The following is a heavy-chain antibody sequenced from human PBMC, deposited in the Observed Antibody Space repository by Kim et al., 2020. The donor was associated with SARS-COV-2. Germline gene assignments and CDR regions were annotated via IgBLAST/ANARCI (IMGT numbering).Heavy chain of an antibody. D-gene: IGHD2-2*01. CDR3: ARVSNNPGDIVVVPAAKTDV. J-gene: IGHJ6*02. CDR2: TYYRSKWYN. V-gene: IGHV6-1*01. CDR1: GDSVSSNSAA. Sequence: SQTLSLTCAISGDSVSSNSAASNWIRQSPSRGLEWLGRTYYRSKWYNDYAVSVKSRITINPDTSKNQFSLQLNSVTPEDTAVYYCARVSNNPGDIVVVPAAKTDVWGQGTTVTVSS.